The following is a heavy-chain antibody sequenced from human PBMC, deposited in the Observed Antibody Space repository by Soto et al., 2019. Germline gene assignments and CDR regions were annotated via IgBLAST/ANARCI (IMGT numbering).Heavy chain of an antibody. V-gene: IGHV3-74*01. CDR1: GFTCSRYW. J-gene: IGHJ5*02. CDR2: INRDGRMT. CDR3: VRGKDQYNTRTYRYYDQ. Sequence: EVQLVESGGGLVQPGGSLRLSCAASGFTCSRYWMHWVRQAPGEGLMWVSRINRDGRMTSYADTVKGRSTISRDNAKNTVYLHMNSLRAGDTARYYCVRGKDQYNTRTYRYYDQWGQGTLVTVSA. D-gene: IGHD1-20*01.